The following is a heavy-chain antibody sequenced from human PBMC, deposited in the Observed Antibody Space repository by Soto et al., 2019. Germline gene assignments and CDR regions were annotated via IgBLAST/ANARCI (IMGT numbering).Heavy chain of an antibody. V-gene: IGHV1-69*13. CDR1: GGTFSSYA. D-gene: IGHD3-22*01. Sequence: SVKVSCKASGGTFSSYAISWVRQAPGQGLEWMGGIIPIFGTANYAQKFQGRVTITADESTSTAYMELSSLRSEDTAVYYCASGVTYYYDSSGYYPFDHWGQGTLVTVSS. CDR2: IIPIFGTA. CDR3: ASGVTYYYDSSGYYPFDH. J-gene: IGHJ4*02.